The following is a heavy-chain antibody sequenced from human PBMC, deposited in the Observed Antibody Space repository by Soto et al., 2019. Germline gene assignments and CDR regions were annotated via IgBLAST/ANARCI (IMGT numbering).Heavy chain of an antibody. CDR3: AKDARFPVFDY. J-gene: IGHJ4*02. CDR2: MSGRGGRT. Sequence: LRLSCAASGFTFSSYSMSWVGQAPGKGLGWGSAMSGRGGRTYYADSVKGRFTISRDNSKNTLYLQMNSLRAEDTAVYYCAKDARFPVFDYWGQGTLVTVSS. D-gene: IGHD3-16*01. CDR1: GFTFSSYS. V-gene: IGHV3-23*01.